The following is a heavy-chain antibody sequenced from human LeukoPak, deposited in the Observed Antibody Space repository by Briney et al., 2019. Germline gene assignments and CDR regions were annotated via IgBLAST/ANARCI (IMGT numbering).Heavy chain of an antibody. D-gene: IGHD4-23*01. CDR2: IYTSGST. CDR1: GSSISSGSYY. V-gene: IGHV4-61*02. J-gene: IGHJ4*02. CDR3: TRVAYGDNSKHFDY. Sequence: SETLSLTCTVSGSSISSGSYYWGWIRQPAGKGLEWIGRIYTSGSTNYNPSLKSRVTISVDTSKNQFSLTLTSVTAADTAVYYCTRVAYGDNSKHFDYWGQGTLVTVSS.